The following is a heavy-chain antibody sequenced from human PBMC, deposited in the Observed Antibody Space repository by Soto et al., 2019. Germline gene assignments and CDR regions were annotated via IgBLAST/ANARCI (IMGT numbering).Heavy chain of an antibody. J-gene: IGHJ6*02. CDR1: GGSVSSGSYY. Sequence: SETLSLTCTVSGGSVSSGSYYWSWIRQPPGKGLEWIGYIYYSGSTNYNPSLKSRVTISVDTSKNQFSLKLSSVTAADTAVYYCAVGSNSHADYYYGMDVWGQGTTVTVSS. CDR3: AVGSNSHADYYYGMDV. V-gene: IGHV4-61*01. CDR2: IYYSGST. D-gene: IGHD1-26*01.